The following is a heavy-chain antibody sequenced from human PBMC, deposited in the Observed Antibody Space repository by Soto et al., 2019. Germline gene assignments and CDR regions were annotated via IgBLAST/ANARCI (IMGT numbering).Heavy chain of an antibody. CDR1: GFTFSSCA. CDR2: ISGSGGST. D-gene: IGHD6-19*01. V-gene: IGHV3-23*01. CDR3: ASRTSGWYFDY. Sequence: EVQLLESGGGLVQAGGSLRLSCTASGFTFSSCAMNWVRQAPGKGLEWVSVISGSGGSTYYADSVKGRFTISRDTSKNRLYLQMNSMRAEDTAVYYCASRTSGWYFDYWGQGTLVTVSS. J-gene: IGHJ4*02.